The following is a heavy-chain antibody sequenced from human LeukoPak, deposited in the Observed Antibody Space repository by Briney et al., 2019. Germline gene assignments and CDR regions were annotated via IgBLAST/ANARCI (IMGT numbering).Heavy chain of an antibody. V-gene: IGHV3-49*04. J-gene: IGHJ4*02. CDR3: TREGLGYYDSSGYRRYFDY. D-gene: IGHD3-22*01. Sequence: GGSLRLSCTASGFTFCDYAMSWVRQAPGKGLEWVGFIRSKAYGGTTEYAASVKGRFTISRDDSKSIAYLQMNSLKTEDTAVYYCTREGLGYYDSSGYRRYFDYWGQGTLVTVSS. CDR2: IRSKAYGGTT. CDR1: GFTFCDYA.